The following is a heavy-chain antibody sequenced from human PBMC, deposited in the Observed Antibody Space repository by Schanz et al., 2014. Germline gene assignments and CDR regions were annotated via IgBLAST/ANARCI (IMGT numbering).Heavy chain of an antibody. CDR1: GGSITGYY. CDR3: ARHYDAFDI. V-gene: IGHV4-59*08. J-gene: IGHJ3*02. CDR2: ISYRGVT. Sequence: QVQLQESGPGLVKPSETLSLTCTVSGGSITGYYWSWIRQPPGKGLEWIGFISYRGVTNHNPSLKCRVPFSVATSKTQLPRKVNSVPAADTAVYYCARHYDAFDIWGQGTTVIVSS.